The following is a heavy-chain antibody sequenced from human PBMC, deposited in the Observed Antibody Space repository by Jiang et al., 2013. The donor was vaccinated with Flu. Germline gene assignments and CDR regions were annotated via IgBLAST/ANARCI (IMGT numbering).Heavy chain of an antibody. V-gene: IGHV3-23*01. Sequence: SAISGSGGSTYYADSVKGRFTISRDNSKNTLYLQMNSLRAEDTAVYYCAKGADDSSGYYSSTEFDYWGQGTLVTVSS. D-gene: IGHD3-22*01. CDR3: AKGADDSSGYYSSTEFDY. CDR2: ISGSGGST. J-gene: IGHJ4*02.